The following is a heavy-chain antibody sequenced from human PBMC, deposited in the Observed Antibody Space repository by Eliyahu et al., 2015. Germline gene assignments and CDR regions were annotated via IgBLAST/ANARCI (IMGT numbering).Heavy chain of an antibody. V-gene: IGHV4-4*02. Sequence: QVQLQESGPGLVKPSGTLSLTCGVSGGSVSTNPXWTWVRQPPGKGLEWIGEVHHIGHTNYNPSLQSRVTVSLDKSSNQFSLRLTSVTAADTAVYYCARDTAGGGRRNPLDRWGQGTLVTVSS. CDR3: ARDTAGGGRRNPLDR. D-gene: IGHD5-18*01. CDR1: GGSVSTNPX. J-gene: IGHJ5*02. CDR2: VHHIGHT.